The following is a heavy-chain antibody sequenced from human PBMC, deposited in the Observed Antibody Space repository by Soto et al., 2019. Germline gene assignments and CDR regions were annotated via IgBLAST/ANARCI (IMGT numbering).Heavy chain of an antibody. CDR3: ARKDKSGYFNWFAP. V-gene: IGHV5-51*01. CDR1: GYKFTSSW. CDR2: IFPSDSDT. J-gene: IGHJ5*02. Sequence: PGESLKISCRTSGYKFTSSWIAWVRQMPGKGLEWMGIIFPSDSDTRYSPSFQGQVTISADRSTSTVFLQWASLKASDTAVYFCARKDKSGYFNWFAPWGQGTLVTVSS. D-gene: IGHD3-22*01.